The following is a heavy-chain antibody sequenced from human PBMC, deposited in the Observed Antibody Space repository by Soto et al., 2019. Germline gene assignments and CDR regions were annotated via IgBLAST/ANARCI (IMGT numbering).Heavy chain of an antibody. CDR2: INAGNGNT. V-gene: IGHV1-3*01. J-gene: IGHJ3*02. D-gene: IGHD3-22*01. CDR3: ARPPPYYFDNSGYALDI. CDR1: GYTFTSYA. Sequence: ASVKVSCKASGYTFTSYAMHWVRQAPGQRLEWMGWINAGNGNTKYSQKFQGRVTITRDTSASTAYMELSSLRSEDTAVYYCARPPPYYFDNSGYALDIWGQGTMVTVSS.